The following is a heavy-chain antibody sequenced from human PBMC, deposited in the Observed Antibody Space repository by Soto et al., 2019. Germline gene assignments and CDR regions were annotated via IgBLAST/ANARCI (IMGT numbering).Heavy chain of an antibody. CDR1: GFTFSDDG. V-gene: IGHV3-33*01. D-gene: IGHD2-2*02. J-gene: IGHJ4*02. CDR3: ATDIHATWLLNS. Sequence: GGSLRLSCAASGFTFSDDGMHWVRQAPGKGLEWVAVIWFDANIKYYTDSVKGRFTISGDSSKNTLYLQMDSLRAEDTSLYLCATDIHATWLLNSWGQGTLVTVSS. CDR2: IWFDANIK.